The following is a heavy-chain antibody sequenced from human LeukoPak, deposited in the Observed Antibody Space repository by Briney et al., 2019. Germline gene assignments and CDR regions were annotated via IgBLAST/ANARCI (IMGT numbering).Heavy chain of an antibody. CDR2: ISGSGGSR. CDR1: GFTFDDYG. V-gene: IGHV3-23*01. J-gene: IGHJ4*02. CDR3: AKDRPPYDY. Sequence: PGGSLRLSCAASGFTFDDYGMSWVRQAPGKGLEWVSGISGSGGSRYYADSVKGRFTISRDNSKNTLYLQMNSLRAEDTAVYYCAKDRPPYDYWGQGTLVTVSS.